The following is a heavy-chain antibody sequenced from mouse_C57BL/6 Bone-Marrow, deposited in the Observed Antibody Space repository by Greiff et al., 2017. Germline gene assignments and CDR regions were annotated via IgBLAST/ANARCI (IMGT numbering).Heavy chain of an antibody. J-gene: IGHJ3*01. V-gene: IGHV5-12*01. CDR1: GFTFSDYY. CDR2: LSNGGGST. Sequence: EVQLVESGGGLVQPGGSLKLSCAASGFTFSDYYMYWVRQTPEKRLEWVAYLSNGGGSTYSPDTVKGRFTISRDNAKNTLYLQMSRLKSEDTAMYYCARPMFAYWGQGTLVTVSA. CDR3: ARPMFAY.